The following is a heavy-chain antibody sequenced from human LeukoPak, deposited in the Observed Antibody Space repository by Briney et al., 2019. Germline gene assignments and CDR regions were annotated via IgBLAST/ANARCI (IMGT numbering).Heavy chain of an antibody. CDR3: AKDSNWNDDY. V-gene: IGHV3-30*18. CDR2: ISYDGSNK. CDR1: GFTFISYG. D-gene: IGHD1-20*01. J-gene: IGHJ4*02. Sequence: GGSLRLSCAASGFTFISYGLHWVGQAPGKGREWVAVISYDGSNKYYADSVKGRFTISRDNSKNTLYLQMNSLRAEDTAVYYCAKDSNWNDDYWGQGTLDTVSS.